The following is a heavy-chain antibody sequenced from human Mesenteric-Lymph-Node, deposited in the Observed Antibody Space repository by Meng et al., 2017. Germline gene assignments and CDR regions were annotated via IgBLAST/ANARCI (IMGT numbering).Heavy chain of an antibody. CDR1: GGSFSGYY. CDR2: IYHSGST. Sequence: QLQLQQWGAGLLKPSETLSLTCGVYGGSFSGYYWSWIRQPPGKGLEWIGEIYHSGSTNYNPSLKSRVTISVDKSKDQLSLKLNSVTAADTAVYYCASSDYYRSDYWGQGTLVTVSS. V-gene: IGHV4-34*01. D-gene: IGHD3-22*01. J-gene: IGHJ4*02. CDR3: ASSDYYRSDY.